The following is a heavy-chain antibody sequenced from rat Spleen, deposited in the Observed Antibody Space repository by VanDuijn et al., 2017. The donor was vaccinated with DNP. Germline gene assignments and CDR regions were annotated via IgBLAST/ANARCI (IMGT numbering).Heavy chain of an antibody. CDR2: ISNSGGGT. V-gene: IGHV5S23*01. Sequence: EVQLVESDGGLVQPGRSLKLSCAASGFTFSNYYMAWVRQAPTKGLEWVASISNSGGGTYHRDSVKGRFTISRDNVKSTLYLQMDSLRSEDTATYFCTRDSGDWYFDFWGPGTMVTVSS. CDR1: GFTFSNYY. CDR3: TRDSGDWYFDF. D-gene: IGHD1-1*01. J-gene: IGHJ1*01.